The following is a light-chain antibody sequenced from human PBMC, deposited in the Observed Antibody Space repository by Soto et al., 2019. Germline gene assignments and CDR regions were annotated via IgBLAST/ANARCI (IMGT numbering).Light chain of an antibody. V-gene: IGLV1-40*01. J-gene: IGLJ2*01. Sequence: QAVVTQPPSVSGAPGQRVTISCTGSSSNIGAGYDVQWYKQLPGAAPKLLIFGNSNRPSGVPDRFSGSRSGTSASLAITGLQAEDEADYFCQSYDISLSVSVIFGGGTKVTVL. CDR2: GNS. CDR1: SSNIGAGYD. CDR3: QSYDISLSVSVI.